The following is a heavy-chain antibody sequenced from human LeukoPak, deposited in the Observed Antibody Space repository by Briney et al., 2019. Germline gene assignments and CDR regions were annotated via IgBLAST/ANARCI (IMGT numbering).Heavy chain of an antibody. Sequence: ASVKVSCKASGGTFGSYAISWVRQAPGQGLEWMGGIIPIFGTANYAQKFQGRVTITADESTSTAYMELSSLRSEDTAVYYCARDRGTTGTTAWFDPWGQGTLVTVSS. V-gene: IGHV1-69*01. CDR1: GGTFGSYA. CDR2: IIPIFGTA. D-gene: IGHD1-1*01. J-gene: IGHJ5*02. CDR3: ARDRGTTGTTAWFDP.